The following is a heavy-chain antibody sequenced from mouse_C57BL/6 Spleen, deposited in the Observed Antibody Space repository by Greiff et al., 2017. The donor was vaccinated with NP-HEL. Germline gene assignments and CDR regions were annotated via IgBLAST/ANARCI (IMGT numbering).Heavy chain of an antibody. CDR2: IYPGDGDT. CDR1: GYAFSSSW. CDR3: ARGGETVVAGDYYAMDY. Sequence: QVQLKQSGPELVKPGASVKISCKASGYAFSSSWMNWVKQRPGKGLEWIGRIYPGDGDTNYNGKFKGKATLTADKSSSTAYMQLSSLTSEDSAVYFCARGGETVVAGDYYAMDYWGQGASVTVSS. V-gene: IGHV1-82*01. D-gene: IGHD1-1*01. J-gene: IGHJ4*01.